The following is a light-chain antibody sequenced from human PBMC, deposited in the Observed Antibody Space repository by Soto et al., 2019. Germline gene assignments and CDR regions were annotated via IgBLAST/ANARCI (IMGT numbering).Light chain of an antibody. CDR1: QSISSY. CDR2: AAS. Sequence: DIQMTQSPSSLSASVGDRVTITCRASQSISSYLNWYQQKPGKAPKLLIYAASSLQSGVPSRFSGSGSGTDFTLTISSLQPEYFATYYCQQSYSPLFTFGPGTKVDIK. J-gene: IGKJ3*01. CDR3: QQSYSPLFT. V-gene: IGKV1-39*01.